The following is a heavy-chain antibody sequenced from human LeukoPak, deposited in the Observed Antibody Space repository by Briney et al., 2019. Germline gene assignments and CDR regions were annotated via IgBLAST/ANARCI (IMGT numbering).Heavy chain of an antibody. J-gene: IGHJ4*02. CDR1: GGSISTNGYY. D-gene: IGHD4-23*01. CDR2: IYYTGST. CDR3: ARGVRGYGGTLFDD. V-gene: IGHV4-39*01. Sequence: SETLSLTCTVSGGSISTNGYYWGWVRQPPGKGLEWIGSIYYTGSTYYNPSLKSRVTISVDTSKNQSSLKLRSVTAADTAVYYCARGVRGYGGTLFDDWGQGTLVTVSS.